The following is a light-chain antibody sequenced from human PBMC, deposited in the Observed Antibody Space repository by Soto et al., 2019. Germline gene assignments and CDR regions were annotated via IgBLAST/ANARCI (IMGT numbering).Light chain of an antibody. CDR3: SSYAGSNRV. Sequence: QSALTQPPSASGSPGQSGTISCTGTSSDVADYNYVSWYQQHPGKAPKLMIYEVSKRPSGVPDRFSGSKSGNTASLTVSGLQAEDEADYYCSSYAGSNRVFGGGTKLTV. CDR2: EVS. J-gene: IGLJ2*01. CDR1: SSDVADYNY. V-gene: IGLV2-8*01.